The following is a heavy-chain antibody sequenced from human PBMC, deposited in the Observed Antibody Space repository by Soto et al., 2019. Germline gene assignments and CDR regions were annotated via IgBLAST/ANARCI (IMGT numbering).Heavy chain of an antibody. CDR3: VSGDNRITSTFDS. Sequence: SETLSLTCAVSGGSISSGGYSWSWIRQPPGKGLEWIGYIYHSGSTYYNPSLTSRVSISGDPSQSQLSLRVTSVTAADTAVYYCVSGDNRITSTFDSWGRGTLVTVSS. V-gene: IGHV4-30-2*03. CDR2: IYHSGST. CDR1: GGSISSGGYS. J-gene: IGHJ4*02. D-gene: IGHD1-20*01.